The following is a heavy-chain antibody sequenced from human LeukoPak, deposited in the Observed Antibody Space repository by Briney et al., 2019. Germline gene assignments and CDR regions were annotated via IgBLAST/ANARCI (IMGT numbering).Heavy chain of an antibody. CDR1: GYTFTSYD. J-gene: IGHJ4*02. D-gene: IGHD3-10*01. Sequence: ASVKVSCKASGYTFTSYDINWVRQATGQGLEWMGWMNPNSGNTGYAQKFQGRVTMTRDTSISTAYMELSRLRSDDTAVYYCARRPNYYGSGSYDYWGQGTLVTVSS. CDR3: ARRPNYYGSGSYDY. CDR2: MNPNSGNT. V-gene: IGHV1-8*02.